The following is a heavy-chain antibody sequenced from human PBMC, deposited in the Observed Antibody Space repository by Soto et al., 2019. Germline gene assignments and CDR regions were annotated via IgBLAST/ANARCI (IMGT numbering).Heavy chain of an antibody. V-gene: IGHV3-21*01. CDR2: ISSRSSYI. Sequence: EVQLVESGGGLVKPGGSLRLSCAASGFTFSPYTMNWVRQAPGKGLEWVSSISSRSSYIYYADSVKGRFTISRDNAKNSLYLLMNSLRAEDTAVYYCTRDLAAATSYGMDVWGQGTRVTVSS. CDR3: TRDLAAATSYGMDV. D-gene: IGHD6-13*01. J-gene: IGHJ6*02. CDR1: GFTFSPYT.